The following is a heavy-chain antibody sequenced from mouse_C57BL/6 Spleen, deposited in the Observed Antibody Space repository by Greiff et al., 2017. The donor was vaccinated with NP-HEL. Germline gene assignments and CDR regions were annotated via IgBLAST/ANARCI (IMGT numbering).Heavy chain of an antibody. CDR2: INPNNGGT. J-gene: IGHJ2*01. V-gene: IGHV1-26*01. CDR3: ATAQGLDY. Sequence: VQLQQSGPELVKPGASVKISCKASGYTFTDYYMNWVKQSHGKSLEWIGDINPNNGGTSYNQKFKGKATLTVDKSSSTAYMELRSLTSEDSAVYYCATAQGLDYWGQGTTLTVSS. CDR1: GYTFTDYY. D-gene: IGHD3-2*02.